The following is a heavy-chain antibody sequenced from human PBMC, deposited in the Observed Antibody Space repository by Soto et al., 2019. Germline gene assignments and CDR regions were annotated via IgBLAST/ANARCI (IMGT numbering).Heavy chain of an antibody. CDR2: ISGSGGET. CDR1: GFTYSIYA. Sequence: EVQLLESGGGLVQPGGSLRLSCTASGFTYSIYAMAWVRQAPGKGLEWVSAISGSGGETYYAYSVKGRFTISRDNSKNTVYLQMTNLRADDTAVYYCAKEIAVAVATPPEYWGQGTLVTVSS. CDR3: AKEIAVAVATPPEY. V-gene: IGHV3-23*01. J-gene: IGHJ4*02. D-gene: IGHD5-12*01.